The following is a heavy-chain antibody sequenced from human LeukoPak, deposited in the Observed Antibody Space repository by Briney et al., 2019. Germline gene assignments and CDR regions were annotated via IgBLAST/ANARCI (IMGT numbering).Heavy chain of an antibody. D-gene: IGHD3-10*02. J-gene: IGHJ6*04. CDR3: AELGIAMIGGV. Sequence: GGSLRLSCAASGFTVSRNYMTWVRQAPGKGLEWVSYISSSGSTIYYADSVKGRFTISRDNAKNSLYLQMNSLRAEDTAVYYCAELGIAMIGGVWGKGTTVTISS. CDR2: ISSSGSTI. CDR1: GFTVSRNY. V-gene: IGHV3-48*03.